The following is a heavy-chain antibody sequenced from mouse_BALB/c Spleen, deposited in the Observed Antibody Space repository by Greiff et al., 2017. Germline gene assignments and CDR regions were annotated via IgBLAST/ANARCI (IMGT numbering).Heavy chain of an antibody. Sequence: QVQLQQSGAELMKPGASVKISCKATGYTFSSYWIEWVKQRPGHGLEWIGEILPGRGSTNYNEKFKGKATFTADTSSNTAYMQLSSLTSEDSAVYYCARQALRLRDYWGQGTTRTVSS. CDR2: ILPGRGST. V-gene: IGHV1-9*01. J-gene: IGHJ2*01. D-gene: IGHD1-2*01. CDR1: GYTFSSYW. CDR3: ARQALRLRDY.